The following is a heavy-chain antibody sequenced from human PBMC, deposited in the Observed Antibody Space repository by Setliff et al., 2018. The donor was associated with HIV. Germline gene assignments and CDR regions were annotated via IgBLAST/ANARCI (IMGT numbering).Heavy chain of an antibody. Sequence: SETLSLTCTASGGSITNTDYYWGWVRQPPGKGLVWIGSFYYSGNTFYSPSLKRRISISVDTSKTHMYLTLTSVTDANTAVYYCTRRLYDFRSGLVGYTVYMDVWGKGTTVTVSS. CDR1: GGSITNTDYY. CDR2: FYYSGNT. V-gene: IGHV4-39*01. CDR3: TRRLYDFRSGLVGYTVYMDV. D-gene: IGHD3-3*01. J-gene: IGHJ6*04.